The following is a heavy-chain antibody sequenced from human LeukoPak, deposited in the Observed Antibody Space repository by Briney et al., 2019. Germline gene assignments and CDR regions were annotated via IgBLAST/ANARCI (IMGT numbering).Heavy chain of an antibody. Sequence: PSETLSLTCTVSGDSISSGGYYWSWIRQHLGKGLEWIGYIYHSGSTYYNPSLKSRLSISVDTSKNQFSLKLNSVTAADTAVYYCARTVARTWVDYWGQGTLVTVSS. CDR2: IYHSGST. D-gene: IGHD6-19*01. CDR3: ARTVARTWVDY. V-gene: IGHV4-31*03. CDR1: GDSISSGGYY. J-gene: IGHJ4*02.